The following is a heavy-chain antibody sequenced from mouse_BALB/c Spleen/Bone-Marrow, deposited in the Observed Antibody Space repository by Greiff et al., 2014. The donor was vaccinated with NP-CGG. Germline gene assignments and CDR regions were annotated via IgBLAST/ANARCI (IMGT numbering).Heavy chain of an antibody. V-gene: IGHV1-54*01. J-gene: IGHJ4*01. CDR2: INSGSGGT. CDR1: GYAFTNYL. D-gene: IGHD2-4*01. CDR3: ARAITDAMDY. Sequence: VQVVESGAELVRPGTSVKVSCKGSGYAFTNYLIEWVKQRPGQGLEWIGVINSGSGGTKYNEKFKGKATLTADKSSSTAYMQLSSLTSDDSAVYFCARAITDAMDYWGQGTSDTVSS.